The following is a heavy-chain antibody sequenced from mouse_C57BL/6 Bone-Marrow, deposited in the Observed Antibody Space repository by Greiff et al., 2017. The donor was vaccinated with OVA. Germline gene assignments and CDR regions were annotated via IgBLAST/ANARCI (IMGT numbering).Heavy chain of an antibody. Sequence: QVQLQQSGAELARPGASVKLSCKASGYTFTSYGISWVKQRTGQGLEWIGEIYPRSGNTYYNEKFKGKATLTADKSSSTSYMELRSLTSDDSAFYCCARSGYDYDGGDYAMDYWGQGTSVTVSS. CDR2: IYPRSGNT. J-gene: IGHJ4*01. D-gene: IGHD2-4*01. CDR1: GYTFTSYG. CDR3: ARSGYDYDGGDYAMDY. V-gene: IGHV1-81*01.